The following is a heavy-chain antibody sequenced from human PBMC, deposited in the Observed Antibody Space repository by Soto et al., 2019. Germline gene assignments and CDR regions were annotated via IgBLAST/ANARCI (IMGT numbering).Heavy chain of an antibody. V-gene: IGHV4-59*01. CDR2: IYYSGNT. Sequence: SETLSLTCTVSGGSTSSDNYWSWIRQPPGKGLEWIGHIYYSGNTDYNPSLKSRLAISVDTSKNQFSLKLSSVTVADTAVYYCARGLYYYDSSGYSYYFDYWGQGTLVTVSS. CDR1: GGSTSSDNY. CDR3: ARGLYYYDSSGYSYYFDY. J-gene: IGHJ4*02. D-gene: IGHD3-22*01.